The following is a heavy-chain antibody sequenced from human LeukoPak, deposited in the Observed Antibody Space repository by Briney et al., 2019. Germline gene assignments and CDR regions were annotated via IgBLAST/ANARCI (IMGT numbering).Heavy chain of an antibody. D-gene: IGHD2-15*01. J-gene: IGHJ4*02. Sequence: ASVKVSCKASGYTFTSYDVNWVRQATGQGLEWMGWVNPNSGHTGYAQKFQGRVTMTRNTSISTAYMELSSLRSEDTAVYYCARGAPGSYCSGGSCPYFDYWGQGTLVSVSS. CDR3: ARGAPGSYCSGGSCPYFDY. V-gene: IGHV1-8*01. CDR1: GYTFTSYD. CDR2: VNPNSGHT.